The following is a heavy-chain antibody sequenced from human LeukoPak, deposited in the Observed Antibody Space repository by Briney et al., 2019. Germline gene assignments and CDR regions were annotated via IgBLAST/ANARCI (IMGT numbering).Heavy chain of an antibody. CDR3: ARAPRKGIAKSYYFDY. V-gene: IGHV4-61*01. J-gene: IGHJ4*02. D-gene: IGHD6-13*01. CDR2: IYYSGST. Sequence: SSETLSLTCTVSGGSVSSGSYYWSWLRQPPGKGLEWIGYIYYSGSTNYNPSLKSRVTISVDTSKNQFSLKLSSVTAADTAVYYCARAPRKGIAKSYYFDYWGQGTLVTVSS. CDR1: GGSVSSGSYY.